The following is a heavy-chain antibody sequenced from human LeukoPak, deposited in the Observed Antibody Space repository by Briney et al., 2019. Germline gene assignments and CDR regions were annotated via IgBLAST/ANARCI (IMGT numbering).Heavy chain of an antibody. CDR3: ASATDSSGWYPFDY. J-gene: IGHJ4*02. V-gene: IGHV1-8*01. D-gene: IGHD6-19*01. CDR2: MNPNSGNT. Sequence: ASVKVSCKASGYTFTSYDINWVRQATGQGLEWMGWMNPNSGNTGYAQKFQGRVTMTRNTSISTAYMEPSSLRSEDTAVYYCASATDSSGWYPFDYWGQGTLVTVSS. CDR1: GYTFTSYD.